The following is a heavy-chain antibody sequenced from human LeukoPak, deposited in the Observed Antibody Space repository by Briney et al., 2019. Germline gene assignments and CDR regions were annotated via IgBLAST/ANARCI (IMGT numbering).Heavy chain of an antibody. J-gene: IGHJ3*02. Sequence: ASGPTLVNPTQTLTLTYTFSGFSLSTSSMGVGCFRQPPGEALEWLALIYWNDDKRYSPSLKTRLTITKDTSKNQVVLTMTNMDPVDTATYYCARSILSRGGGSFDMWDQGTMVTVSS. D-gene: IGHD3-10*01. V-gene: IGHV2-5*01. CDR2: IYWNDDK. CDR1: GFSLSTSSMG. CDR3: ARSILSRGGGSFDM.